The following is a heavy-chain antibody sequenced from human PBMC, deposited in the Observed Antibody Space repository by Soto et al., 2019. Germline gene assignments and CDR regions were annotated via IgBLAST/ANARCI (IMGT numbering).Heavy chain of an antibody. Sequence: ESGGGVVQPGRSLRLSCAASGFTFSSYGMHWVRQAPGKGLEWVAVIWYDGSNKYYADSVKGRFTISRDNSKNTLYLQMNSLRAEDTAVYYCARDRNTMVRGVDDFDYWGQGTLVTVSS. CDR3: ARDRNTMVRGVDDFDY. V-gene: IGHV3-33*01. CDR1: GFTFSSYG. CDR2: IWYDGSNK. D-gene: IGHD3-10*01. J-gene: IGHJ4*02.